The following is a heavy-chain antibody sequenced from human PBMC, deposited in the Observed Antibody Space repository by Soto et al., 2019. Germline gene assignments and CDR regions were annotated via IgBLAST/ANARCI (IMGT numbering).Heavy chain of an antibody. Sequence: VGSLRLSCAASGFTFNTHWMNWVRQAPGKGLEWVANIRFDGSEKYYVDSVKGRFSVSRDNSKDSLYLQMDSLRAEDTAVYYWARVGNAGGYYWGQGTLVTVHS. J-gene: IGHJ4*02. CDR2: IRFDGSEK. CDR1: GFTFNTHW. V-gene: IGHV3-7*04. D-gene: IGHD2-15*01. CDR3: ARVGNAGGYY.